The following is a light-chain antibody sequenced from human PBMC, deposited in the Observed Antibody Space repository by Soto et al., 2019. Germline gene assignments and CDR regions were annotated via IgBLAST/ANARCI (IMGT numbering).Light chain of an antibody. CDR3: QQLNDYPLT. J-gene: IGKJ4*01. CDR2: TAS. Sequence: DIQLTQSPSFLSASVGDRVTITCRASQGISSYLAWYQQRPGKAPNLLIYTASTLQSAVPSRFSGSGSGTEFTLTITSLQPEDSATYYCQQLNDYPLTFGGGTKVEIK. CDR1: QGISSY. V-gene: IGKV1-9*01.